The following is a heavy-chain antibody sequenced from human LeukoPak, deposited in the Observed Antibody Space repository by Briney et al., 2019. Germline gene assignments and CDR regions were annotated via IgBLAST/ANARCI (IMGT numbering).Heavy chain of an antibody. D-gene: IGHD6-13*01. V-gene: IGHV5-51*01. CDR3: ARHGSSSWYSTHAFDI. Sequence: GESLKISCKGSGYSFTSYWICWVRQMPGKGLEWMGIIYPGDSDTRYGPSFQGQVTISADKSISTAYLQWSSLKASDTAMYYCARHGSSSWYSTHAFDIWGQGTMVTVSS. CDR2: IYPGDSDT. CDR1: GYSFTSYW. J-gene: IGHJ3*02.